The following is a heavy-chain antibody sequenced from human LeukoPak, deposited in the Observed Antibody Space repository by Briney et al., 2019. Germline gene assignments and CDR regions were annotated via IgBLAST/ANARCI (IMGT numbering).Heavy chain of an antibody. CDR2: IYHSGST. CDR3: ARHIPGEVGAERAQFDP. V-gene: IGHV4-38-2*02. CDR1: GYSISSGYY. J-gene: IGHJ5*02. D-gene: IGHD1-26*01. Sequence: SETLSLTCTVSGYSISSGYYWGWIRQPPGKGLEWIGSIYHSGSTYYNPSLKSRVTISVDTSKNQFSLKLSSVTAADTAVYYCARHIPGEVGAERAQFDPWGQGTLVTVSS.